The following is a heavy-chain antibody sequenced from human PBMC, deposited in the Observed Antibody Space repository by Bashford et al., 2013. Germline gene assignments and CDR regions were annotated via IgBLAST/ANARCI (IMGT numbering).Heavy chain of an antibody. Sequence: VRQAPGKGLEWVGRTRNKVNSYTTEYAASVKGRFTISRDDSKNSLYLQMNSLKTEDTAVYFCARGPLSMVRGATIRHDMDVWGQGTTVTVSS. CDR3: ARGPLSMVRGATIRHDMDV. D-gene: IGHD3-10*01. J-gene: IGHJ6*02. CDR2: TRNKVNSYTT. V-gene: IGHV3-72*01.